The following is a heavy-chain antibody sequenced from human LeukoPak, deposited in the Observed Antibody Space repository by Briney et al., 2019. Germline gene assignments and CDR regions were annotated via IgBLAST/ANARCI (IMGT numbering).Heavy chain of an antibody. D-gene: IGHD6-13*01. CDR1: GYTFTSYA. Sequence: ASVKVSCKASGYTFTSYAMNWVRQAPGQGLEWMGWINTNTGNPTYAQGFTGRFVFSFDTSVSTAYLQISSLKAEDTAVYYCARDPYTSSSWYRGRANNWFDPWGQGTLVTVSS. V-gene: IGHV7-4-1*02. CDR3: ARDPYTSSSWYRGRANNWFDP. CDR2: INTNTGNP. J-gene: IGHJ5*02.